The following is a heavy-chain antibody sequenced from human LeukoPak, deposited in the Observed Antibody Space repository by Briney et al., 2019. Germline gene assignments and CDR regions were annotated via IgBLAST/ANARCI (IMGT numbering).Heavy chain of an antibody. V-gene: IGHV3-23*01. Sequence: GGSLRLSCAASGFTFSSYAMSWVRQAPGKGLEWVSAISGSGGSTYYADSVKGRFTISRDNSKNTLYLQMNSLRAEDTAVYYCAKVLIGSTTWGYYDSSGYPCYFDYWGQGTLVTVSS. D-gene: IGHD3-22*01. CDR2: ISGSGGST. J-gene: IGHJ4*02. CDR3: AKVLIGSTTWGYYDSSGYPCYFDY. CDR1: GFTFSSYA.